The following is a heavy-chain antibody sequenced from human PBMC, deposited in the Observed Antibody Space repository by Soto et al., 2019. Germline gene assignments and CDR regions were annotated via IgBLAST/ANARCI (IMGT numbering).Heavy chain of an antibody. CDR3: ARDWYCSGGRCSDVSDI. J-gene: IGHJ3*02. CDR2: ISTYNGYT. V-gene: IGHV1-18*01. Sequence: ASVKVSCKASGYTFTSYGITWVRQAPGQGPEWMGWISTYNGYTSYAQKLQGRVTMTTDTSTSTAYMELRSLRSDDTAVYYCARDWYCSGGRCSDVSDIWGQGTMVTVSS. CDR1: GYTFTSYG. D-gene: IGHD2-15*01.